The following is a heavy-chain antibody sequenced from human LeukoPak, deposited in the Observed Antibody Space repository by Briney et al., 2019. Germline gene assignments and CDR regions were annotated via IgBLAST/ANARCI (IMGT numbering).Heavy chain of an antibody. CDR2: IYSSGSS. D-gene: IGHD5-18*01. J-gene: IGHJ4*02. CDR3: ARLHDGYRYGADY. Sequence: SETLSLTCTVSGGSISSYYWSWIRQPAGKGLEWIGRIYSSGSSNYNPSLKSRVTISVDTSKNQFSLKLSPVTAADTAVYYCARLHDGYRYGADYWGQGTLVTVSS. CDR1: GGSISSYY. V-gene: IGHV4-4*07.